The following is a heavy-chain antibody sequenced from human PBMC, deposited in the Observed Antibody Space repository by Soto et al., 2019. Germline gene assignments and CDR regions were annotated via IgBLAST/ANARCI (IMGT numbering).Heavy chain of an antibody. J-gene: IGHJ4*02. CDR1: GFTFSSYA. CDR2: ISGSGGST. D-gene: IGHD3-3*01. CDR3: AKTRSNNFWSGYYTGPY. Sequence: PGGSLRLSCAASGFTFSSYAMSWVRQAPGKGLEWVSAISGSGGSTYYADSVKGRFTISRDNSKNTLYLQMNSLRAEDTAVYYCAKTRSNNFWSGYYTGPYWGQGTLVTVSS. V-gene: IGHV3-23*01.